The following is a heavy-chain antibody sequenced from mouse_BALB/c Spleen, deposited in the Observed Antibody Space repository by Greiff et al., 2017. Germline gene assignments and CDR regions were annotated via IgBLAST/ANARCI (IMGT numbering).Heavy chain of an antibody. CDR1: GYTFTSYW. V-gene: IGHV1-7*01. Sequence: VQLQQSGAELAKPGASVKMSCKASGYTFTSYWMHWVKQRPGQGLEWIGYINPSTGYTEYNQKFKDKATLTADKSSSTAYMQLSSLTSEDSAVYYCARKTYYRYGDFDYWGQGTTLTVSS. CDR3: ARKTYYRYGDFDY. J-gene: IGHJ2*01. CDR2: INPSTGYT. D-gene: IGHD2-14*01.